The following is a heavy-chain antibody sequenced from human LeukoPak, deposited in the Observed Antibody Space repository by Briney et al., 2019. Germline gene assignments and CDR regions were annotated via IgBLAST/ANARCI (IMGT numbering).Heavy chain of an antibody. D-gene: IGHD3-3*01. Sequence: PGGSLRLSCAASGFTFSSYAMSWVRQAPGKGLEWVSAISGSGGSTYYADSVKGRFTISRDNSKNTLYLQMNSLRAEDAAVYYCALTIRTYDFWSGYGFDYWGQGTLVTVSS. J-gene: IGHJ4*02. CDR1: GFTFSSYA. CDR2: ISGSGGST. V-gene: IGHV3-23*01. CDR3: ALTIRTYDFWSGYGFDY.